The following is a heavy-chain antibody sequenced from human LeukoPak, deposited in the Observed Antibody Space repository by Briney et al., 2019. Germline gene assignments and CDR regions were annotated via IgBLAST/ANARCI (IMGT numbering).Heavy chain of an antibody. J-gene: IGHJ4*02. V-gene: IGHV1-69*06. CDR3: ARDRDCGYCDY. Sequence: PVKVSCKASGGTFSIYAISWVRQAPGQGLEWRGGIIPIFGTTNYAQKFQGRVTITADKSTSTAYMELSSLRSEDTAVYYCARDRDCGYCDYWGQGTLVTVSS. CDR1: GGTFSIYA. D-gene: IGHD2-21*01. CDR2: IIPIFGTT.